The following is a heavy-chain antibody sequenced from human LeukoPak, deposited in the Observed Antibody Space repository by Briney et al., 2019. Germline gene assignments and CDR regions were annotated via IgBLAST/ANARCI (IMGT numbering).Heavy chain of an antibody. CDR2: INPNSGGT. V-gene: IGHV1-2*06. CDR3: ARVKYSSGWFDY. Sequence: GASVKVSCKASGYTFTGYYMHWVRQAPGQGLEWMGRINPNSGGTNYAQKFQGRVTMTRDTSISTAYMELSRLRSDDTAVYYCARVKYSSGWFDYWGQGALVTVSS. J-gene: IGHJ4*02. D-gene: IGHD6-19*01. CDR1: GYTFTGYY.